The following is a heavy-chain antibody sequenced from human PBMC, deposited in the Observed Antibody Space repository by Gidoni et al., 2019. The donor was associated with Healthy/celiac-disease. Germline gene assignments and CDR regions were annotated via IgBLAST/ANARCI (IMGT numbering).Heavy chain of an antibody. D-gene: IGHD3-10*01. CDR1: GGSFSGYY. CDR2: INHSGST. CDR3: ARRHLWFGMYYYYYGMDV. V-gene: IGHV4-34*01. J-gene: IGHJ6*02. Sequence: QVQLQQWGAGLLKPSETLSLTCAVYGGSFSGYYWSWIRQPPGKGLEWIGEINHSGSTNYNPSLKSRVTISVDTSKNQFSLKLSSVTAADTAVYYCARRHLWFGMYYYYYGMDVWGQGTTVTVSS.